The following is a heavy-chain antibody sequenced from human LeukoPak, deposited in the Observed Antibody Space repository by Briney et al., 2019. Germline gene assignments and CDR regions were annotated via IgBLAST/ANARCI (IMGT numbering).Heavy chain of an antibody. CDR1: GFTFSSYS. J-gene: IGHJ4*02. Sequence: PGGSLRLSCAASGFTFSSYSMNWVRQAPGKGLGWVSSISSSSSYIYYADSVKGRFTISRDNAKNSLYLQMNSLRAEDTAVYYCARGKRSRWLATNSDFDYWGQGTLVTVSS. CDR2: ISSSSSYI. V-gene: IGHV3-21*01. D-gene: IGHD6-19*01. CDR3: ARGKRSRWLATNSDFDY.